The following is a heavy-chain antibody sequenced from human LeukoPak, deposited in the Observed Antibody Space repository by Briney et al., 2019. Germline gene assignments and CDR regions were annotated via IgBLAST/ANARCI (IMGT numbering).Heavy chain of an antibody. CDR2: IRSKAYGGTT. D-gene: IGHD2-15*01. CDR1: GFTFGDYV. J-gene: IGHJ4*02. V-gene: IGHV3-49*04. Sequence: PGGSLRLSCTVSGFTFGDYVMSWVRHAPGKGLEWVGFIRSKAYGGTTEYAASVQGRFTISRDDSKSIGYLQMNSLKTEDTAVYYCTSRPPGDPDCSGGSCYLDYWGQGTLVTVSS. CDR3: TSRPPGDPDCSGGSCYLDY.